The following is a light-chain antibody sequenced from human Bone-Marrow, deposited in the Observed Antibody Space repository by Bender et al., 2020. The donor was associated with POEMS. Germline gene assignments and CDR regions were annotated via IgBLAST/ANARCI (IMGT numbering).Light chain of an antibody. Sequence: QSALTQPPSASGSPGQSVTISCTGTSSDVGGYNYVSWYQQHPGKAPKLIIYEVTKRPSGVPDRFSGSKSGNTASLTVSGLQAEDEAEYFCSSYEGSNLRLFGTGTKVTVL. J-gene: IGLJ1*01. CDR1: SSDVGGYNY. CDR2: EVT. CDR3: SSYEGSNLRL. V-gene: IGLV2-8*01.